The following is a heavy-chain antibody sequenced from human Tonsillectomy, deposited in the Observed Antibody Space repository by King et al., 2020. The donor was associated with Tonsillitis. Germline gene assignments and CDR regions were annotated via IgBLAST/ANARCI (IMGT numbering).Heavy chain of an antibody. CDR1: GFTFSSYT. V-gene: IGHV3-21*01. J-gene: IGHJ3*02. Sequence: VQLVESGGGLVKPGGSLRLSCAASGFTFSSYTMNWVRQAPGKGREWVSSISSRSNYIYYADSGKGRFTISRDNAKNSLYLQMNCLRAEDTAVYYCATYRRTGSDAFDIWGQGTMVTVSS. CDR2: ISSRSNYI. CDR3: ATYRRTGSDAFDI. D-gene: IGHD7-27*01.